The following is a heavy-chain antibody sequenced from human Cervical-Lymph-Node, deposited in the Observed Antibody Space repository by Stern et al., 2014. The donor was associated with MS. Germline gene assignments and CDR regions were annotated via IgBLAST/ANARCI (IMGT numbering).Heavy chain of an antibody. J-gene: IGHJ5*02. CDR1: GGSISSGDYY. CDR3: AREADSSGRNWFDP. V-gene: IGHV4-30-4*01. CDR2: IYYSGST. Sequence: VHLVESGPGLVKPSQTLSLTCTVSGGSISSGDYYWSWIRQPPGKGLEWIGDIYYSGSTYYNPSLKSRVTISVDTSKNQFSLKLSSVTAADTAVYYCAREADSSGRNWFDPWGQGTLVTVSS. D-gene: IGHD3-22*01.